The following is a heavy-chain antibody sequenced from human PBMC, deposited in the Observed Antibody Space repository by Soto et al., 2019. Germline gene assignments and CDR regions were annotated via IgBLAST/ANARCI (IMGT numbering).Heavy chain of an antibody. D-gene: IGHD3-22*01. CDR3: ARVGQYYYDSSGYGEFGAFDI. Sequence: ASVKVSFKASGYTFTSYAMHWVRQAPGQRLEWMGWINAGNGNTKYSQKFQGRVTITRDTSASTAYMELSSLRSEDTAVYYCARVGQYYYDSSGYGEFGAFDIWGQGTMVTVSS. CDR1: GYTFTSYA. J-gene: IGHJ3*02. V-gene: IGHV1-3*01. CDR2: INAGNGNT.